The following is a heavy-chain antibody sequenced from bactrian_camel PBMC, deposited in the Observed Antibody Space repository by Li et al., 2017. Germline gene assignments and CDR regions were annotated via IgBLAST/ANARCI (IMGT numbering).Heavy chain of an antibody. V-gene: IGHV3S53*01. CDR1: EYVSGSVC. Sequence: HVQLVESGGGSVQAGGSLRLSCAASEYVSGSVCMGWFRAPPGKDREGVAAVSRGGRTYYADSVKGRFSISKDNARNWLDLQMDSLEPGDTARYYCAADRRRHGPPSLRPGDYSVWGQGTQVTVS. J-gene: IGHJ4*01. CDR3: AADRRRHGPPSLRPGDYSV. D-gene: IGHD2*01. CDR2: VSRGGRT.